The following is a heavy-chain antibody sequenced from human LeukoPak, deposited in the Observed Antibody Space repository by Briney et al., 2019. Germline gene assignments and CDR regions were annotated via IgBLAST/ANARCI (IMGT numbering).Heavy chain of an antibody. V-gene: IGHV4-34*01. CDR3: ARGPHGYCSSTSCLTHDY. J-gene: IGHJ4*02. D-gene: IGHD2-2*03. CDR2: INHSGST. CDR1: GGSFSGYY. Sequence: PSETLFLTCAVYGGSFSGYYWSWIRQPPGKGLEWIGEINHSGSTNYNPSLKSRVTISVDTSKNQFSLKLSSVTAADTAVYYCARGPHGYCSSTSCLTHDYWGQGTLVTVSS.